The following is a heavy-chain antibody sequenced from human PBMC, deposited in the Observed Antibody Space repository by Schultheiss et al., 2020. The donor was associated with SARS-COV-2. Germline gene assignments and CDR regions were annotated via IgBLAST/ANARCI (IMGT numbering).Heavy chain of an antibody. Sequence: SETLSLTCTVSGGSVSSGSYYWSWIRQPPGKGLEWIGSIYHSGSTYYNPSLKSRVTISVDTSKNQFSLKLSSVTAADTAVYYCARVGYSSWYRGWFDPWGQGTLVTVSS. V-gene: IGHV4-39*07. CDR1: GGSVSSGSYY. CDR3: ARVGYSSWYRGWFDP. CDR2: IYHSGST. D-gene: IGHD6-13*01. J-gene: IGHJ5*02.